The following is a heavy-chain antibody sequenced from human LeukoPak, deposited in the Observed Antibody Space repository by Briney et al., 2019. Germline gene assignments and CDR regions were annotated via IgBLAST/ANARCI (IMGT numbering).Heavy chain of an antibody. V-gene: IGHV4-59*01. Sequence: SETLSLTCTVSGGSISSYYWSWIRQPPGKGLEWVGYIYYSGSTNYNPSLKSRVTISVDTSKNQFSLKLSSVTAADTAVYYCARYRTARGKFDYWGQGTLVTVSS. CDR2: IYYSGST. J-gene: IGHJ4*02. D-gene: IGHD3-10*01. CDR3: ARYRTARGKFDY. CDR1: GGSISSYY.